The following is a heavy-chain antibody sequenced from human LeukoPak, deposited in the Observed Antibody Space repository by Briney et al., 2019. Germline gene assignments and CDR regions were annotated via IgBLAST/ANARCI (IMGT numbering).Heavy chain of an antibody. Sequence: ASVKFSCTASGYTITGYYMHWVRQAPGQGLQWMGIINPSGGFTSSAQKFQGRVTMTSDTSTSTVYMEVSRLTSEDTAVYYCARASPLLHDSFDVWGQGTRVTVSS. CDR3: ARASPLLHDSFDV. CDR2: INPSGGFT. D-gene: IGHD3-10*01. V-gene: IGHV1-46*01. CDR1: GYTITGYY. J-gene: IGHJ3*01.